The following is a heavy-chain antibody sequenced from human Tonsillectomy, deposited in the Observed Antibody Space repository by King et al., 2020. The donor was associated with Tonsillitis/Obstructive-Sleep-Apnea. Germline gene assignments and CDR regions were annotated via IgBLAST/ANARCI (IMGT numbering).Heavy chain of an antibody. CDR2: INHSGST. V-gene: IGHV4-34*01. D-gene: IGHD5-12*01. CDR3: ARMRGYGNWFDP. J-gene: IGHJ5*02. Sequence: VQLQQWGAGLLKPSETLSLTCAVYGGSFSGYYWSWIRQPPGKGLEWIGEINHSGSTNYNPSLKSRVTISVDTSKNQFSLKLTSVTAAATAVYYWARMRGYGNWFDPWGQGTLVTVSS. CDR1: GGSFSGYY.